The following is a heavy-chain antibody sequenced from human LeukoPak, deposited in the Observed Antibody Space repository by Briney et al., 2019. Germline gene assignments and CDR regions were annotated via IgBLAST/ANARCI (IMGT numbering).Heavy chain of an antibody. Sequence: ASVKVSCKASGYTFTSYYMYWVRQAPGQGLEWMGIINPSGGSTSYAQKFQGRVTMTRDTSTSTVYMELSSLRSEDTAVYYCARGDYVWGSYRAYFDYWGQGTLVTVSS. J-gene: IGHJ4*02. D-gene: IGHD3-16*02. CDR3: ARGDYVWGSYRAYFDY. CDR1: GYTFTSYY. CDR2: INPSGGST. V-gene: IGHV1-46*01.